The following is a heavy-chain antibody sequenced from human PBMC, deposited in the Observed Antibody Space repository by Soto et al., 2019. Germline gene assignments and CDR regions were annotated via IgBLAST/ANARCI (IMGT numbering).Heavy chain of an antibody. CDR2: ISGSGGST. CDR3: ARAPSPLWFGELLTY. D-gene: IGHD3-10*01. Sequence: GSLRLSCAASGFTFSSYAMSWVRQAPGKGLEWVSAISGSGGSTYYADSVKGRFTISRDNSKNTLYLQMNSLRAEDTAVYYCARAPSPLWFGELLTYWGQGTLVTVSS. J-gene: IGHJ4*02. V-gene: IGHV3-23*01. CDR1: GFTFSSYA.